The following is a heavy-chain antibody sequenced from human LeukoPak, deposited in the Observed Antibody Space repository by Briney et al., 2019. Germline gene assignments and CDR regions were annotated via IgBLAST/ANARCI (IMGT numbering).Heavy chain of an antibody. CDR1: GYTFTSYG. V-gene: IGHV1-18*01. CDR2: ISAYNGNT. J-gene: IGHJ2*01. CDR3: AREKDSGYASNWYFDL. Sequence: ASVKVSCKASGYTFTSYGISWVRQAPGQGLEWMGWISAYNGNTNYAQKLQGRVTMTTDTSTSTAYMELRSLRSDDTAVYYCAREKDSGYASNWYFDLWGRGTLVTVSS. D-gene: IGHD5-12*01.